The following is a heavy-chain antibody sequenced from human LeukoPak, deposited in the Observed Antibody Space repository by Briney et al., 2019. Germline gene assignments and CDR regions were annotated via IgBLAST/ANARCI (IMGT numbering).Heavy chain of an antibody. CDR3: ARGLVNIVVVPAARAYYYYYYMDV. V-gene: IGHV4-34*01. Sequence: PSETLSLTCAVYGGSFSGYYWSWIRQPPGKGLEWVGGINHSGSTNYNPSLKSRVTISVDTSKNQFSLKLSSVTAADPAVYYCARGLVNIVVVPAARAYYYYYYMDVWGKGTTVTVSS. CDR1: GGSFSGYY. J-gene: IGHJ6*03. D-gene: IGHD2-2*01. CDR2: INHSGST.